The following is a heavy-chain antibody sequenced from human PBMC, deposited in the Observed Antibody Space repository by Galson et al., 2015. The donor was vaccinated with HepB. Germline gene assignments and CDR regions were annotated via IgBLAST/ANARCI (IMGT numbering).Heavy chain of an antibody. V-gene: IGHV3-23*01. CDR2: ISGSGGST. CDR3: AKGGSGSYYYYGMDV. Sequence: SLRLSCAASGFTFSSYAMSWVRQAPGKGLEWVSAISGSGGSTYYADSVKGRFTISRDNSKNTLYLQMNSLRAEDTAVYYCAKGGSGSYYYYGMDVWGQGTTVTVSS. D-gene: IGHD3-10*01. J-gene: IGHJ6*02. CDR1: GFTFSSYA.